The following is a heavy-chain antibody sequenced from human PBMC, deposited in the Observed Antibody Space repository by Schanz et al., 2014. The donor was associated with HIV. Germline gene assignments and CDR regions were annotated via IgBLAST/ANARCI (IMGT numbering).Heavy chain of an antibody. CDR2: MNPNTGNT. CDR3: ARVGGGSYYVRCFDY. J-gene: IGHJ4*02. D-gene: IGHD3-10*01. Sequence: QLQLVQSGAEVKKPGASVKVSCKASGYTFTIYDINWVRQTTGQRLEWMGWMNPNTGNTGYAQKFQGRVTMTRDASMSTAYMELRSLRSDDTAVYYCARVGGGSYYVRCFDYWGQGALVTVSS. V-gene: IGHV1-8*01. CDR1: GYTFTIYD.